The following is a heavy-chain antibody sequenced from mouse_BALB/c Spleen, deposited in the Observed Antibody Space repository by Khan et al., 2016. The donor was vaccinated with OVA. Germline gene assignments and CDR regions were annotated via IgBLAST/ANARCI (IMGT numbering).Heavy chain of an antibody. J-gene: IGHJ3*01. V-gene: IGHV2-5*01. CDR1: GFSLTSYG. Sequence: QVQLKESGPGLVQPSQSLSITCTVSGFSLTSYGVHWVRQSPGKGLEWLGVIWRGGNTDYNAAFMSRLSITKDNSKSQVFFKMNSLQADETAVYYCAKGDYSYGKIAYWGQGTLVTVSA. CDR2: IWRGGNT. D-gene: IGHD2-12*01. CDR3: AKGDYSYGKIAY.